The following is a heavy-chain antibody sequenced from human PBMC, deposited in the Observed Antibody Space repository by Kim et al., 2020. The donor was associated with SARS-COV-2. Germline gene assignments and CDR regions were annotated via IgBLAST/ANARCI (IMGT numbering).Heavy chain of an antibody. CDR3: AREMRDVDFCGCDWFDP. CDR2: ISAYNGNT. CDR1: GYTFTSYG. J-gene: IGHJ5*02. Sequence: ASVKVSCKASGYTFTSYGISWVRQAPGQGLEWMGWISAYNGNTNYAQKLQGRVTMTTDTSTSTAYMELRSLRSDDTAVYYCAREMRDVDFCGCDWFDPWGQGTLVTVSS. V-gene: IGHV1-18*04. D-gene: IGHD3-3*01.